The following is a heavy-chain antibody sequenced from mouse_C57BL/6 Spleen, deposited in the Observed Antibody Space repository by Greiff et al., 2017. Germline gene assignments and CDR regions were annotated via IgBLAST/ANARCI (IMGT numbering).Heavy chain of an antibody. CDR1: GYTFTSYW. Sequence: QVQLQQPGAELVMPGASVKLSCKASGYTFTSYWMHWVKQRPGQGLEWIGEIDPSDSYTNYNQKFKGKSTLTVDKSSSTAYMQLSSLTSEDSAVYYCARRLAYYSNFYAMDYWGQGTSVTVSS. D-gene: IGHD2-5*01. J-gene: IGHJ4*01. CDR2: IDPSDSYT. V-gene: IGHV1-69*01. CDR3: ARRLAYYSNFYAMDY.